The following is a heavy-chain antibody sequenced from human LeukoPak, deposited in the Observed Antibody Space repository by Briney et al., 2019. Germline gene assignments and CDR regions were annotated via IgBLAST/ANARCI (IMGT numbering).Heavy chain of an antibody. CDR1: GFTFSSYS. CDR3: ARAPLWFDAFDI. V-gene: IGHV3-21*01. Sequence: GGSLRLSCAASGFTFSSYSMNWVRQAPGKGLEWVSSISSSSSYIYYADSVKGRFTISRDNAKNSLYLQMNSLRAEDTAVHYCARAPLWFDAFDIWGQGTMVTVSS. D-gene: IGHD3-10*01. CDR2: ISSSSSYI. J-gene: IGHJ3*02.